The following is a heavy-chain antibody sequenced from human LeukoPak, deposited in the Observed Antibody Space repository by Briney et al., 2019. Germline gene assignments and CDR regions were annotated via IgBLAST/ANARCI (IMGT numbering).Heavy chain of an antibody. CDR2: IKSKTDGGTT. CDR1: GFTFSNAW. CDR3: TTEIFGIGLLGVY. J-gene: IGHJ4*02. Sequence: GGSLRLSCAASGFTFSNAWMSWVRQAPGKGLEWVGRIKSKTDGGTTDYAAPVKGRFTISRDDSKNTLYLQMNSLKTEDTAVYYCTTEIFGIGLLGVYWGQGTLVTVSS. V-gene: IGHV3-15*01. D-gene: IGHD3-3*01.